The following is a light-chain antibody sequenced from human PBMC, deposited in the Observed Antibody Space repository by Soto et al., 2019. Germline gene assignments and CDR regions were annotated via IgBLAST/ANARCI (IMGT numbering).Light chain of an antibody. V-gene: IGLV2-23*02. J-gene: IGLJ3*02. CDR3: CSFAGSPLV. Sequence: QSVLTQPASVSGSPGQSITISCSGTGSDVGSYNLVSWYKHQPGKAPKLIIYQVTKRPSGVSNRFSGSKSGNTASLTISGLQSADEDYYYCCSFAGSPLVFGGGTKLTVL. CDR1: GSDVGSYNL. CDR2: QVT.